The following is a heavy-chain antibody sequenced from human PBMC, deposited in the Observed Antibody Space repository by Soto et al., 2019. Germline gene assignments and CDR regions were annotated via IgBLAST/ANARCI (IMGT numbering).Heavy chain of an antibody. CDR3: AKGSTAMTYFDY. V-gene: IGHV3-30*18. D-gene: IGHD5-18*01. CDR1: GFTFSSYG. Sequence: QVQLVESGGGVVQPGRSLRLSCAASGFTFSSYGMHWVRQAPGKGLEWVAVISYDGSNKYYADSVKGRSTISRDNSKNTLYLQMNSLRAEDTAVYYCAKGSTAMTYFDYWGQGTLVTVSS. CDR2: ISYDGSNK. J-gene: IGHJ4*02.